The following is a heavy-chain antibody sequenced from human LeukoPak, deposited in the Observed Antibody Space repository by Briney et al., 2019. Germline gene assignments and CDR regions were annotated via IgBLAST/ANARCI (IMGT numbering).Heavy chain of an antibody. J-gene: IGHJ5*01. Sequence: SETLSLTCTVSAASFISSSHHWGWIRQSPGKGLEWIGTVYYGRTAYYNPSLDGPVNISLDTSANHFSLQLNSVTAADTAVYYCVRHDGRGGATMGAFDSWGQGSLVTVSS. CDR2: VYYGRTA. CDR1: AASFISSSHH. V-gene: IGHV4-39*01. D-gene: IGHD5-12*01. CDR3: VRHDGRGGATMGAFDS.